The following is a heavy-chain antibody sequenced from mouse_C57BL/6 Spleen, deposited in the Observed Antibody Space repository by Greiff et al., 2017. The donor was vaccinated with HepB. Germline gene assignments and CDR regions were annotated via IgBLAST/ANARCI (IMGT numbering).Heavy chain of an antibody. V-gene: IGHV1-26*01. CDR3: ASNFYGNYVYFDY. D-gene: IGHD2-1*01. CDR1: GYTFTDYY. J-gene: IGHJ2*01. Sequence: EVQLQQSGPELVKPGASVKISCKASGYTFTDYYMNWVKQSHGKSLEWIGDINPNNGGTSYNQKFKGKATLTVDKSSSTAYMELRSLTSEDSAVYYCASNFYGNYVYFDYWGQGTTLTVSS. CDR2: INPNNGGT.